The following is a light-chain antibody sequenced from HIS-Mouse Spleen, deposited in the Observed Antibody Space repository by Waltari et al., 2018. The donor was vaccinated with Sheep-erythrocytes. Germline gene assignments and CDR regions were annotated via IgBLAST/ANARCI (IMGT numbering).Light chain of an antibody. Sequence: QSALTQPRSVSGSPGQSVTISCPGTSSDVGGYNYVPWYQQHPGKAPKLMIYDASNRPSGVPDRFSGSKSGNTASLTISGLQAEDEADYYCCSYAGSYTFVVFGGGTKLTVL. CDR1: SSDVGGYNY. CDR3: CSYAGSYTFVV. V-gene: IGLV2-11*01. J-gene: IGLJ2*01. CDR2: DAS.